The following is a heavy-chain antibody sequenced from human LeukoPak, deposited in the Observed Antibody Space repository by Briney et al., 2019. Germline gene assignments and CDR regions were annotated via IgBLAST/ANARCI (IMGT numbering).Heavy chain of an antibody. CDR2: ISGSGLST. D-gene: IGHD6-19*01. J-gene: IGHJ4*02. V-gene: IGHV3-23*01. CDR3: AKDPEAVVISYYFDY. CDR1: GFTFSSYA. Sequence: GGSLRLSCAASGFTFSSYAMSWVRQAPGKGLEWVSAISGSGLSTYYADSVKGRFTISRDNSKNTLYLQMNSLRAEDTALYYCAKDPEAVVISYYFDYWGQGTLVTVSS.